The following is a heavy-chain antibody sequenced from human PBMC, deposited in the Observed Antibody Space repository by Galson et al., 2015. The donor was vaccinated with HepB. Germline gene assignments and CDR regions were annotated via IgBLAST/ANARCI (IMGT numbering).Heavy chain of an antibody. V-gene: IGHV1-69*13. CDR2: IIPIIGTP. J-gene: IGHJ2*01. Sequence: SVKVSCKASGGTFNSYVISWVRQASGQGLEWMGGIIPIIGTPNYAQEFQGRVTISADESTGTVSLELNSLISEDTAVYYCTRDLTGGRWHNPVDLWGRGTQVTVSS. D-gene: IGHD1/OR15-1a*01. CDR3: TRDLTGGRWHNPVDL. CDR1: GGTFNSYV.